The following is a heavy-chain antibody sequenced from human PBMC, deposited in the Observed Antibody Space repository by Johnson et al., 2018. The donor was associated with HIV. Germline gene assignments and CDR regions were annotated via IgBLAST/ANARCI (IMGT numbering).Heavy chain of an antibody. CDR1: GFTFDDYA. D-gene: IGHD4-23*01. CDR2: ISWSSGSI. J-gene: IGHJ3*02. V-gene: IGHV3-9*01. Sequence: EVQLVESGGGLVQPGRSLRLSCAASGFTFDDYAMHWVRQAPGKGLEWVSGISWSSGSIGYADSVKGRVTISRDNAKHSLYLQINSLRAEDTALYYCASQRWKQGDAFDIWGQGTMVTVSS. CDR3: ASQRWKQGDAFDI.